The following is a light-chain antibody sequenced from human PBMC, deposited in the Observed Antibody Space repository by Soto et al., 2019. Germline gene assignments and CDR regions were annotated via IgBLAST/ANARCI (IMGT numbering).Light chain of an antibody. V-gene: IGLV2-14*01. CDR2: EVS. CDR3: NAYTTTSARV. J-gene: IGLJ3*02. CDR1: SSDIGAHNY. Sequence: QSVLTQPASVSGSPGQSITISCTGTSSDIGAHNYVSWYQQHPGKAPKVIIYEVSNRPSGVSNRFSGSKSGNTASLTISGVQAEDEADYYCNAYTTTSARVFGGGTKLTVL.